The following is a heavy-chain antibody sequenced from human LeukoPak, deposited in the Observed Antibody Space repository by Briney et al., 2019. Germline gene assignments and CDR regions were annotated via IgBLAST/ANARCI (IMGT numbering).Heavy chain of an antibody. V-gene: IGHV3-48*01. J-gene: IGHJ3*02. D-gene: IGHD1-26*01. CDR1: GFTFSSYS. CDR2: ISSSSSTI. CDR3: ARDRLRELRDAFDI. Sequence: GGSLRLSCAASGFTFSSYSMNWVRQAPGKGLEWVSYISSSSSTIYYADSVKGRFTISRDNAKNSLYLQMNSLRAEDTAVYYCARDRLRELRDAFDIWGQGTMVTVSS.